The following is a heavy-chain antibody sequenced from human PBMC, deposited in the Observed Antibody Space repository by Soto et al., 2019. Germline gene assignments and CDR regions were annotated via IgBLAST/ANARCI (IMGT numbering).Heavy chain of an antibody. CDR1: GGSISSSSYY. CDR2: IYYSGST. Sequence: PSETLSLTCTVSGGSISSSSYYWGWIRQPPGKGLEWIGSIYYSGSTYYNPSLKSRVTISVDTSKNQFSLKLSPVTAADTAVYYCARVDTAMVLASFDYWGQGTLVTVSS. J-gene: IGHJ4*02. D-gene: IGHD5-18*01. CDR3: ARVDTAMVLASFDY. V-gene: IGHV4-39*01.